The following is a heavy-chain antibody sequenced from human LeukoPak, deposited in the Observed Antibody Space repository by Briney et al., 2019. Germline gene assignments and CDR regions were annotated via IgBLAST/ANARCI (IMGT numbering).Heavy chain of an antibody. V-gene: IGHV3-33*06. CDR2: IWYDGSNK. J-gene: IGHJ3*02. CDR3: AKDFQECELLLAFDI. Sequence: GGSLRLSCAASGFTFSSYGMHWVRQAPGKGLEWVAVIWYDGSNKYYADSVKGRFTISRDNSKNTLYLQMNSLRAEDTAVYYCAKDFQECELLLAFDIWGQGTMVTVSS. D-gene: IGHD1-26*01. CDR1: GFTFSSYG.